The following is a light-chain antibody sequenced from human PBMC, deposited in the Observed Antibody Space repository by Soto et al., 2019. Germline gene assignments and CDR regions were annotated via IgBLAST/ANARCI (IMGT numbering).Light chain of an antibody. J-gene: IGKJ4*01. Sequence: DIQMTQSPSTLSASVGDRVTITCRASQSISTWLAWYQQKPGKDPKLLIYKASSLESGVPSRFSGSGSGTDFTLTISSLQPDDFATYYCQQYNTYPLTFGGGTTVEIK. V-gene: IGKV1-5*03. CDR1: QSISTW. CDR3: QQYNTYPLT. CDR2: KAS.